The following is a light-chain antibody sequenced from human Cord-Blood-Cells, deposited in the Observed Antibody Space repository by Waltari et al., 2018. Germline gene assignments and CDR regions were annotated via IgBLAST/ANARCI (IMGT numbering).Light chain of an antibody. Sequence: QSVLTQPPSVSAAPGQKVTISCSGSSSNIGNNYVSWYQQLPGTAPKLLIYEKKKRPSGIPDRSSGTKSGTSATLGITGLQTGDEADYYCGTWDSSLSAGVFGGGTKLTVL. CDR2: EKK. CDR3: GTWDSSLSAGV. V-gene: IGLV1-51*02. J-gene: IGLJ3*02. CDR1: SSNIGNNY.